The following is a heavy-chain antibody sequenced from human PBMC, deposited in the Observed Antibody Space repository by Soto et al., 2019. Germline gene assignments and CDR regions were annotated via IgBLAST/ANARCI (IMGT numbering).Heavy chain of an antibody. D-gene: IGHD2-21*01. J-gene: IGHJ4*02. CDR1: GGSISSDDYY. CDR2: IYFSGDT. V-gene: IGHV4-30-4*01. Sequence: QVQLQESGPGLVKPSQTLSLTCTVSGGSISSDDYYWSWIRQSPGRGLEWLGYIYFSGDTYYNPSLKSRLTISIDASKNQFSLKLRSMTAADPAVYYCARSTGRYWGPGTLVTVSS. CDR3: ARSTGRY.